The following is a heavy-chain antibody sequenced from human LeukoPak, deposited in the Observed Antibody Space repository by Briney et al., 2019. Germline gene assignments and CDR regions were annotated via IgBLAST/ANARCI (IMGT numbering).Heavy chain of an antibody. CDR3: ARERQLVTDY. D-gene: IGHD6-6*01. J-gene: IGHJ4*01. CDR1: GFSFSTYS. V-gene: IGHV3-21*06. Sequence: GGSLRLSCVASGFSFSTYSMNWARQAPGKGLEWVSSVTGSGTTKYCADSVKGRFVISRDNAKNSLYLQMNSLRAEDTAVYFCARERQLVTDYWGPGTLVTVSS. CDR2: VTGSGTTK.